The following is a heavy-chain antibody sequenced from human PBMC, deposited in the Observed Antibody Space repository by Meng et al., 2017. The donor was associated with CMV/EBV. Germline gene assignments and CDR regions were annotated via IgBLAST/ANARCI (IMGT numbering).Heavy chain of an antibody. D-gene: IGHD3-3*01. J-gene: IGHJ5*02. V-gene: IGHV4-61*02. CDR1: GGSISSGSYY. CDR3: ARCITIFGVVTGWFDP. CDR2: IYTSGST. Sequence: LRLSCTVSGGSISSGSYYWSWTRQPAGKGLEWIGRIYTSGSTNYNPSLKSRVTISVDTSKNQFALKLSSVTAADTAVYYCARCITIFGVVTGWFDPWGQGTLVTVSS.